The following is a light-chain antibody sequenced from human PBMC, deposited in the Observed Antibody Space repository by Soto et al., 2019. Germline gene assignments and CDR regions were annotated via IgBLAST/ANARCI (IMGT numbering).Light chain of an antibody. J-gene: IGLJ1*01. CDR2: EVS. CDR3: SSYTSSSTLGV. CDR1: SSDVGGYNY. V-gene: IGLV2-14*01. Sequence: QAVLTQPASVSGSPGQSITISCTGTSSDVGGYNYVSWYQQHPGKAPKLMIYEVSNRPSGVSNRFSGSKSGNTASLTISVLQAADEADYYCSSYTSSSTLGVFGTGTKGTVL.